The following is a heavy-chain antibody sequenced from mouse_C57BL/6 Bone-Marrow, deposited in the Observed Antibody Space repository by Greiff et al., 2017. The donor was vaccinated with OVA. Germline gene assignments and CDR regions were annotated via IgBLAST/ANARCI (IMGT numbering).Heavy chain of an antibody. J-gene: IGHJ4*01. CDR2: IDPENGDT. CDR3: LSPYAMDY. V-gene: IGHV14-4*01. Sequence: VQLNQSGAELVRPGASVKLSCTASGFNIKDDYMHWVKQRPEQGLEWIGWIDPENGDTEYASKFQGKATITSDTYSNTAYLHLSSLTSEDTAVYYCLSPYAMDYWGQGTSVTVSS. CDR1: GFNIKDDY.